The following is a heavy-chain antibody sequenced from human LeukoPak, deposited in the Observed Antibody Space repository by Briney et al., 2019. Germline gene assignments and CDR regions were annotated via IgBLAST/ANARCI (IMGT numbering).Heavy chain of an antibody. CDR1: GDSISGYY. D-gene: IGHD5-18*01. Sequence: NPSETLSLTCTVSGDSISGYYWSSIRQPPGRGLEWIGHVYFIGSTNYNPSLKSRVTISGDTSNNQFSLKLTSVTAADTAMYYCARSSNSRFDPWGQGTLVTVS. J-gene: IGHJ5*02. CDR2: VYFIGST. V-gene: IGHV4-59*01. CDR3: ARSSNSRFDP.